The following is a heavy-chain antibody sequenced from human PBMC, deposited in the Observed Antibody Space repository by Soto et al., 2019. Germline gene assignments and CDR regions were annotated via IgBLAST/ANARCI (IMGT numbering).Heavy chain of an antibody. D-gene: IGHD3-9*01. J-gene: IGHJ4*02. CDR1: GFTFSSYA. CDR3: AKDLPTYYDILTTSDY. Sequence: EVQLLESGGGLVQPGGSLRLSCAASGFTFSSYAMSWVRQAPGKGLEWVSAISGSAGSTYYADSVKGRFTISRDNSKNTLYLQMNSLRAEDTAVYYCAKDLPTYYDILTTSDYWGQGTLVTVSS. CDR2: ISGSAGST. V-gene: IGHV3-23*01.